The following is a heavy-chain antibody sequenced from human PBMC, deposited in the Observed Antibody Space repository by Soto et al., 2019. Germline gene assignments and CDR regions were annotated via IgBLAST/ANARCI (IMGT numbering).Heavy chain of an antibody. CDR3: TRDRPSRQWLAFLPIFDY. CDR1: GFTFGDYA. CDR2: IRSKAYGGTT. D-gene: IGHD6-19*01. J-gene: IGHJ4*02. Sequence: PGGSLRLSCTASGFTFGDYAMSWFRQAPGKGLEWVGFIRSKAYGGTTEYAASVKGRFTISRDDSKSIAYLQMNSLKTEDTAVYYCTRDRPSRQWLAFLPIFDYWGQGTLVTVSS. V-gene: IGHV3-49*03.